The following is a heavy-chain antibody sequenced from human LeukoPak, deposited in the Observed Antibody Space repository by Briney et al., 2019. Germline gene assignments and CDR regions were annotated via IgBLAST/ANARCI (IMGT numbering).Heavy chain of an antibody. D-gene: IGHD6-19*01. CDR2: ISYDGSNN. J-gene: IGHJ3*02. V-gene: IGHV3-30*04. CDR1: GFTFNSFT. Sequence: GGSLRLSCAASGFTFNSFTMHWVRQAPGKGLEWVAVISYDGSNNYYADSVKGRFTISRDNAKNTLYLQMNSLRVEDTALYYCARGESVSIAVAGRGAHAFDIWGQGTMVTVSS. CDR3: ARGESVSIAVAGRGAHAFDI.